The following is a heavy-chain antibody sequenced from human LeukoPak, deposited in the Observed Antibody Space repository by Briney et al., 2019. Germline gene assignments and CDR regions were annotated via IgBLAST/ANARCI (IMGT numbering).Heavy chain of an antibody. CDR2: ISYDGSSE. J-gene: IGHJ6*02. V-gene: IGHV3-30*18. D-gene: IGHD3-3*01. CDR3: AKDLDAKYYYYSMDV. CDR1: GFTFSDYA. Sequence: GRSLRLSCAASGFTFSDYAIHWVRQAPGKGLEWVAVISYDGSSEYYADSVKGRFTISRDNSENTVYLQMNSLRAEDTAVYYCAKDLDAKYYYYSMDVWGQGTTVTVSS.